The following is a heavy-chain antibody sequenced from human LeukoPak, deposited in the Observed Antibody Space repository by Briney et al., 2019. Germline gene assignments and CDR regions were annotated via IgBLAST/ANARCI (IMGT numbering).Heavy chain of an antibody. V-gene: IGHV1-69*13. D-gene: IGHD3-10*01. J-gene: IGHJ4*02. CDR2: IIPIFGTA. Sequence: ASVKVSCKASGGTFSSYAISWVRQAPGQGLEWMGGIIPIFGTANYAQKFQGRVTITADESTSTAYMELSSLRSEDTAVYYCASYLSSMVRGGPLDYWGQGTLVTVSS. CDR1: GGTFSSYA. CDR3: ASYLSSMVRGGPLDY.